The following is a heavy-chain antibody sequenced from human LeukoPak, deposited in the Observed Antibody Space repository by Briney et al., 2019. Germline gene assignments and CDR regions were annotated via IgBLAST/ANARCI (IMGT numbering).Heavy chain of an antibody. J-gene: IGHJ4*02. CDR2: ISGYGGST. V-gene: IGHV3-23*01. CDR1: GFTFSSYA. Sequence: GGSLRLSCAASGFTFSSYAMSWVRQAPAKGLEWVSAISGYGGSTYYADSVKGRFTISRDNSKNTLYLQMNSLRAEDTAVYYCAAGGGLHYFDYWGQGTLVTVSS. CDR3: AAGGGLHYFDY. D-gene: IGHD2-15*01.